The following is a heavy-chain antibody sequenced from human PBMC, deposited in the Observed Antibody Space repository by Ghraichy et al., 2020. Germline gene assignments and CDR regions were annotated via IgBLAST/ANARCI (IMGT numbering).Heavy chain of an antibody. V-gene: IGHV3-53*01. Sequence: GGSLRLSCAASGFTVSTNFMSWVRQAPGKGLEWVSVIYSDVSTRYADSVKGRFTVSRDNSKNTLYLQMGSLRVEDTAVYYCASERGRGVISPYFENWGQGTLITVSS. D-gene: IGHD3-10*01. CDR2: IYSDVST. CDR3: ASERGRGVISPYFEN. CDR1: GFTVSTNF. J-gene: IGHJ4*02.